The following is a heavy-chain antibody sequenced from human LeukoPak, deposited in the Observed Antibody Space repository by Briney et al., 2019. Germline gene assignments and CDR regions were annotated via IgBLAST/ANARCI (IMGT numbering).Heavy chain of an antibody. CDR3: ARERGYSGYDLAY. V-gene: IGHV1-69*05. D-gene: IGHD5-12*01. Sequence: SVKVSCKASGGTFSSYAISWVRQAPGQGLERMGRIIPIFGTANYAQKFQGRVTITTDESTSTAYMELSSLRSEDTAVYYCARERGYSGYDLAYWGQGTLVTVSS. CDR1: GGTFSSYA. CDR2: IIPIFGTA. J-gene: IGHJ4*02.